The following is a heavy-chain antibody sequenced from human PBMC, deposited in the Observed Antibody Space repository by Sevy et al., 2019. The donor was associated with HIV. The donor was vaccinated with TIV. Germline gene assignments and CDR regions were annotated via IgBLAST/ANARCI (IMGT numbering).Heavy chain of an antibody. Sequence: GGSLRLSCAASGFTFSSYAMHWVRQAPGKGLEWVAVITYDGSNKYYADSVKGRFTISRDNSKNRLYLQMNSLRAEDTAVYYCARDYGGNKYYYYCGMDVWGQGTTVTVSS. V-gene: IGHV3-30-3*01. CDR2: ITYDGSNK. D-gene: IGHD4-17*01. J-gene: IGHJ6*02. CDR1: GFTFSSYA. CDR3: ARDYGGNKYYYYCGMDV.